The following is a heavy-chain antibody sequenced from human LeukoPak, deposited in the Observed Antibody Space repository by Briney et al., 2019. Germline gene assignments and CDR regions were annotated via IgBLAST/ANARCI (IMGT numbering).Heavy chain of an antibody. Sequence: ASVKVSCKASGYTFTTYDINWVRQATGQGLEWMGWMNPNSGNTGYAQKFQGRVTITRSTSISPAYMELSSLRSEDTAVYYCARGYIFRGYGLINYYYYYMDVWGKGTTVAVSS. CDR2: MNPNSGNT. D-gene: IGHD5-12*01. J-gene: IGHJ6*03. CDR1: GYTFTTYD. V-gene: IGHV1-8*03. CDR3: ARGYIFRGYGLINYYYYYMDV.